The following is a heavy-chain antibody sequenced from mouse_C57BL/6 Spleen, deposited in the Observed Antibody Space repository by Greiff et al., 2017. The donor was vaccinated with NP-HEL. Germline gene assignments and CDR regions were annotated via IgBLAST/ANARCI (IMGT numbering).Heavy chain of an antibody. J-gene: IGHJ3*01. V-gene: IGHV7-3*01. Sequence: EVQLQQSGGGLVQPGGSLSLSCAASGFTFTDYYMSWVRQPPGKALEWLGFLRNKANGYTTEYSASVKGRFTISRDNSQSILYLQMNALRAEDSATYYCARYEGRWFAYWGQGTLVTVSA. CDR2: LRNKANGYTT. D-gene: IGHD3-3*01. CDR1: GFTFTDYY. CDR3: ARYEGRWFAY.